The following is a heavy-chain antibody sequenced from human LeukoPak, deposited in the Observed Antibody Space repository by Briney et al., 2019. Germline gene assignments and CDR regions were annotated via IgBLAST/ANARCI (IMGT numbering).Heavy chain of an antibody. V-gene: IGHV4-34*01. J-gene: IGHJ4*02. D-gene: IGHD2-2*02. CDR1: GGSFSGYY. CDR3: VRSADCSSTSCYTGLSY. Sequence: NPSETLSLTCAVYGGSFSGYYWSWIRQPPGKGLEWIGEINHSGSTNYNPSLKSRVTISVDTSKNQFSLKLSSVTAADTAVYYCVRSADCSSTSCYTGLSYWGQGTLVTVSS. CDR2: INHSGST.